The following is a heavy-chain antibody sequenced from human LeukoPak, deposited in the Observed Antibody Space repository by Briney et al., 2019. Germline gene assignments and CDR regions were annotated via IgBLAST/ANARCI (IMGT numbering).Heavy chain of an antibody. D-gene: IGHD3-22*01. Sequence: PSETLSLTCTVSGGSISSYYWSWIRQPPGKGLEWIGYIYYSGSTNYNPSLKSRVTISVDTSKNQFSLKLSSVTAADTAVYYCASSGYYYKLDHWGQGTLVTVSS. CDR3: ASSGYYYKLDH. CDR1: GGSISSYY. J-gene: IGHJ4*02. V-gene: IGHV4-59*12. CDR2: IYYSGST.